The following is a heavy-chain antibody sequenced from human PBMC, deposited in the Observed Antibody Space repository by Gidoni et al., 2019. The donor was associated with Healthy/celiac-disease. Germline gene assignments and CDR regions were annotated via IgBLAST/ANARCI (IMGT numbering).Heavy chain of an antibody. CDR1: GAPFSRHT. CDR2: LIPIRGRA. Sequence: FPLVQSGAEVKKPGSSVQVSCNASGAPFSRHTISCVRQAHGQGLEWKGRLIPIRGRANSAQKFQGRVTITEDKSTSTAYMEMSSLRSEDTAVYYCARGGRYNISGSYLAGNYYYYGMDVWGQGTTVTVSS. D-gene: IGHD3-10*01. CDR3: ARGGRYNISGSYLAGNYYYYGMDV. J-gene: IGHJ6*02. V-gene: IGHV1-69*08.